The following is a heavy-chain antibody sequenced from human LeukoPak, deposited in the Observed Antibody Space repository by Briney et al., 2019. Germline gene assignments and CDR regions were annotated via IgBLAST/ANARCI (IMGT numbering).Heavy chain of an antibody. D-gene: IGHD1-26*01. CDR2: IYHSGST. V-gene: IGHV4-38-2*02. CDR1: GGSISSYY. Sequence: PSETLSLTCTVSGGSISSYYWGWIRQPPGKGLEWSGSIYHSGSTYYNPSLKSRVTISVDTSKNQFSLKLSSVTAADTAVYYCARDKEGASAFDIWGQGTMVTVSS. CDR3: ARDKEGASAFDI. J-gene: IGHJ3*02.